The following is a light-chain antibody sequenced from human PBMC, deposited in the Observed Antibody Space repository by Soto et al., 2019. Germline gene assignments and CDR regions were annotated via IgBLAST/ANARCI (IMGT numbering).Light chain of an antibody. CDR3: CSDAGSYSYG. J-gene: IGLJ1*01. CDR2: DVS. V-gene: IGLV2-11*01. CDR1: SSDVGGYNY. Sequence: QSVLTQPRSVSGSPGQSVTISCTGTSSDVGGYNYVSWYQQHPGKAPKLMIYDVSKRPSGVPDRFSGSKSGNTASLTISGLQAEDEADYYCCSDAGSYSYGFGTGTKLTVL.